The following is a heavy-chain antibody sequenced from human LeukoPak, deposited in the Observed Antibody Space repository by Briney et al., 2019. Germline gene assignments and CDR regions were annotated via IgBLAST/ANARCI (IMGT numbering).Heavy chain of an antibody. CDR2: IKQDGSQK. D-gene: IGHD2-21*01. CDR3: ARGGYSHWDY. V-gene: IGHV3-7*01. J-gene: IGHJ4*02. CDR1: GFTFSSYA. Sequence: PGGSLRLSCAAPGFTFSSYAMSWVRQAPGKGLEWVANIKQDGSQKNYVDSVKGRFTISRDNAKNSLYLQMSSLRAEDTAVYYCARGGYSHWDYWGQGTLVTVSS.